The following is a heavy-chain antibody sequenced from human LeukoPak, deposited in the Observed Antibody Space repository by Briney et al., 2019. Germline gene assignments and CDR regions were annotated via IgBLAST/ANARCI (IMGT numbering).Heavy chain of an antibody. D-gene: IGHD1-26*01. CDR1: GYSFTSYW. J-gene: IGHJ4*02. CDR2: IYPGDSDT. Sequence: GESLKISCRGSGYSFTSYWIGWVRQMPGKGLEWMGIIYPGDSDTRYSPSFQGRVTISADKSISTAYLQWSSLKASDTAMYYCARRARVSGSYYFDYWGQGTLVTVSS. V-gene: IGHV5-51*01. CDR3: ARRARVSGSYYFDY.